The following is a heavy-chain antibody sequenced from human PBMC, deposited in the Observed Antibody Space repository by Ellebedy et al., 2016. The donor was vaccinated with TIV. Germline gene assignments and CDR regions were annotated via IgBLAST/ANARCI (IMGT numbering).Heavy chain of an antibody. V-gene: IGHV2-26*01. CDR1: GGSFSTYYW. CDR2: IFSNGEK. CDR3: ARTAPRSYYDSSGYYFRGAFDI. J-gene: IGHJ3*02. Sequence: ETLSLTCAVYGGSFSTYYWSWIRQPPGKVLEWLAHIFSNGEKSYSASLKNRLIISKDTSKNQVVLTMANVAPWDTATYHFARTAPRSYYDSSGYYFRGAFDIWGQGTVVTVSS. D-gene: IGHD3-22*01.